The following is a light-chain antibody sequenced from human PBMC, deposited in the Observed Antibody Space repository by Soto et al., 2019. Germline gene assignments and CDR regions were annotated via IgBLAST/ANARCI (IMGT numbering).Light chain of an antibody. V-gene: IGLV2-14*01. CDR2: EVS. J-gene: IGLJ1*01. CDR1: SSDVGGYNY. Sequence: QSVLTQPASVSGSPGQSITISCTGTSSDVGGYNYVSWYQQQSGKAPKLMIHEVSNRPSGVSNRFSGSKSGNTASMTISGLQAEEEDDYYCSSYTSSSTLFGTGTKVTVL. CDR3: SSYTSSSTL.